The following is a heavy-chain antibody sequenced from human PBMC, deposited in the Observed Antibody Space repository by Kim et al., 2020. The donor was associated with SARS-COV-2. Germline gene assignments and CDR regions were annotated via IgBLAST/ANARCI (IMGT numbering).Heavy chain of an antibody. CDR3: ARHSSGYWAMYYFDY. Sequence: AQKFQGRATMTRDTSISTAYMELSRLRSDDTAVYYCARHSSGYWAMYYFDYWGQGTLVTVSS. V-gene: IGHV1-2*02. J-gene: IGHJ4*02. D-gene: IGHD3-22*01.